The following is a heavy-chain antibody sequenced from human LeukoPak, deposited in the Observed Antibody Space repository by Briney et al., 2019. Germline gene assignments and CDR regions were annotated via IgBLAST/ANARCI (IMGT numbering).Heavy chain of an antibody. Sequence: ASVKVSCKASGYTFTSYDIYWVRHGTGQGREWVARIYTNRGNTCYAHKLQGGVTMTRNTSISTAYMELRSLRSEDTGVYYCARGQRIVATITPSYGMDVWGQGTTVTVSS. V-gene: IGHV1-8*01. J-gene: IGHJ6*02. CDR3: ARGQRIVATITPSYGMDV. CDR1: GYTFTSYD. CDR2: IYTNRGNT. D-gene: IGHD5-12*01.